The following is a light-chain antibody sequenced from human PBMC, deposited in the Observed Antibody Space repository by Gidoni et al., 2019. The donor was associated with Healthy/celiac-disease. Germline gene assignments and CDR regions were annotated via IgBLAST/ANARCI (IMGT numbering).Light chain of an antibody. Sequence: IVLTQSPATLSLSPGARATLSCRASQSVSSYLAWYQQKPGQAPRLLIYDASNRATGIPARFSGSVSGTDFTLTISSLEPEDFAVYYCQQRTTFGGGTKVEIK. V-gene: IGKV3-11*01. J-gene: IGKJ4*01. CDR1: QSVSSY. CDR3: QQRTT. CDR2: DAS.